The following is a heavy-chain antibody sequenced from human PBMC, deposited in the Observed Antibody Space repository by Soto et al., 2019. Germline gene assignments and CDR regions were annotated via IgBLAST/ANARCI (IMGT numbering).Heavy chain of an antibody. CDR2: IYYSGST. CDR3: GRERVGGYNEWYFDL. V-gene: IGHV4-59*01. J-gene: IGHJ2*01. CDR1: GGCISSYY. D-gene: IGHD5-12*01. Sequence: QVQLQESGPGLVKPSETLSLTCTVSGGCISSYYWSWIRQPPGKGLDWIGYIYYSGSTNYNPSLKSRVTISVHTSTNQFDRKLSSVSAADTAVYYCGRERVGGYNEWYFDLWGRGTLVTVSS.